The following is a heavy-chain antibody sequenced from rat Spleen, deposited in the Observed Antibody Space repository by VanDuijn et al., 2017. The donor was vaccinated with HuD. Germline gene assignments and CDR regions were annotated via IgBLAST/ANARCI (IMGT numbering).Heavy chain of an antibody. CDR2: ISTGGGNT. CDR1: GFTFNNYW. Sequence: EVQLVESGGGLLQPGRSLKLSCITSGFTFNNYWMTWVRQAPTKGLEWVASISTGGGNTYYRDSVKGRFTISRDNAKSTLYLQMDSLRSEDTATYYCARPRHNSGYAWFAYWGQGTLVTVSS. D-gene: IGHD4-3*01. CDR3: ARPRHNSGYAWFAY. V-gene: IGHV5-25*01. J-gene: IGHJ3*01.